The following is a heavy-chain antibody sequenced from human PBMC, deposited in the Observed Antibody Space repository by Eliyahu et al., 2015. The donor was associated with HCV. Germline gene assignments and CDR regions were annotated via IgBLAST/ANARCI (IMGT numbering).Heavy chain of an antibody. V-gene: IGHV3-21*01. D-gene: IGHD3-22*01. Sequence: EVQLVESGGGLVKPGGSLXLSCAASGFXFSXYXMNWVRQAPGKGLEWVSSISSSSSYIYYADSVKGRFTISRDNAKNSLYLQMNSLRAEDTAVYYCARATERITMIVVAPDAFDIWGQGTMVTVSS. CDR2: ISSSSSYI. CDR1: GFXFSXYX. J-gene: IGHJ3*02. CDR3: ARATERITMIVVAPDAFDI.